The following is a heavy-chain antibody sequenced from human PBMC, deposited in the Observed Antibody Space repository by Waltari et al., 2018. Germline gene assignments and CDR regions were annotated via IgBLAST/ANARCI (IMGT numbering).Heavy chain of an antibody. CDR2: YYNSGNT. D-gene: IGHD3-10*01. CDR1: GDSINNTPDY. Sequence: QLQLQESGPGLVKPSETLSLTCTVSGDSINNTPDYWGWIRQPPGKGLEWVESYYNSGNTYYNPSLKSRLTISADTSNNQFSLQITSVTAADAAVYFCATDTPGNYYKQWVHWGRGILVTVSS. V-gene: IGHV4-39*01. J-gene: IGHJ4*02. CDR3: ATDTPGNYYKQWVH.